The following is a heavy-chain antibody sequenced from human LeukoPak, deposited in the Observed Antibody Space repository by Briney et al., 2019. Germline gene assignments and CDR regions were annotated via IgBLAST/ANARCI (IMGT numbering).Heavy chain of an antibody. CDR1: GGSISSSSHY. D-gene: IGHD1-26*01. V-gene: IGHV4-39*07. CDR2: INHSGST. Sequence: SETLSLTCTVFGGSISSSSHYWGWIRQPPGKGLEWIGEINHSGSTNYNPSLKSRVTISVDTSKNQFSLKLSSVTPEDTAVYYCARSGSYNFDYWGQGTLVTVSS. J-gene: IGHJ4*02. CDR3: ARSGSYNFDY.